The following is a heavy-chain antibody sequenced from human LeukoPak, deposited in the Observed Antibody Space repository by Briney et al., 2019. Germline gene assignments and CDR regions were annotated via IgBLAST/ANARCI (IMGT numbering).Heavy chain of an antibody. Sequence: GGSLRLSCAASGFTFSSYAMSWVRQAPGKGLEWVSSISSSSYIYYADSVKGRFTISRDNAKNSLYLQMNSLRAEDTAVYYCARGGGSYGSRSFDYWGQGTLVTVSS. CDR1: GFTFSSYA. J-gene: IGHJ4*02. D-gene: IGHD1-26*01. CDR3: ARGGGSYGSRSFDY. CDR2: ISSSSYI. V-gene: IGHV3-21*01.